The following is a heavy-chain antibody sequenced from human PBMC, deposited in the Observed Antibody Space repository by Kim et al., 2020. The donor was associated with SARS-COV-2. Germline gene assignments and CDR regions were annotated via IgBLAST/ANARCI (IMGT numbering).Heavy chain of an antibody. CDR3: ARGPAPHYYYGMDV. CDR1: GGSFSGYY. J-gene: IGHJ6*02. Sequence: SETLSLTCAVYGGSFSGYYWSWIRQPPGKGLEWIGEINHSGSTNYNPSLKSRVTISVDTSKNQFSLKLSSVTAADTAVYYCARGPAPHYYYGMDVWGQGT. CDR2: INHSGST. V-gene: IGHV4-34*01.